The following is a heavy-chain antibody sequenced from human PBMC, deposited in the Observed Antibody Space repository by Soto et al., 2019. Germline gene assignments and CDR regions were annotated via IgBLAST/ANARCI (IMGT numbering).Heavy chain of an antibody. Sequence: SQTNPHPYTVFDGNISSHYGSWIRQTQGKGLEWIGYIYYSGSTNYNPSLKSRVTISVDTSKNQFSLKLSSVTAADTAVYYCARTGTGTVFYYYYGMDFWGQGTTVTVSS. CDR2: IYYSGST. CDR1: DGNISSHY. CDR3: ARTGTGTVFYYYYGMDF. D-gene: IGHD1-1*01. V-gene: IGHV4-59*11. J-gene: IGHJ6*02.